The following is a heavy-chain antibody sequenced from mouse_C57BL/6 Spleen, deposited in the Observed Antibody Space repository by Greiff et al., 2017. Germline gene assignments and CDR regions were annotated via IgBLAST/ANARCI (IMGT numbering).Heavy chain of an antibody. CDR3: AREDGSRYDWFAY. Sequence: VQLQQPGAELVRPGSSVKLSCKASGYTFTSYWMHWVKQRPIQGLEWIGNIDPSDSETHYNQKFKDKATLTVDKSSSTAYMQLSSLTSEDSAVYYCAREDGSRYDWFAYWGQGTLVTVSA. CDR2: IDPSDSET. V-gene: IGHV1-52*01. CDR1: GYTFTSYW. D-gene: IGHD1-1*01. J-gene: IGHJ3*01.